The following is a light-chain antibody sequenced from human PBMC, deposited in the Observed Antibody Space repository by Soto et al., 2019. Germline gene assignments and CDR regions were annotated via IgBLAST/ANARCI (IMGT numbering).Light chain of an antibody. J-gene: IGKJ5*01. CDR3: QQYGTSEII. CDR1: QTLSNSF. Sequence: IVLTQCPCTLSLSPGESATLSCRASQTLSNSFIAWYQQKPGQAPRLLIYDTSRRAAGIPDRFSGSGSGTDFTLTISRLEPEDFAVFFCQQYGTSEIIFGQGTRLEIK. CDR2: DTS. V-gene: IGKV3-20*01.